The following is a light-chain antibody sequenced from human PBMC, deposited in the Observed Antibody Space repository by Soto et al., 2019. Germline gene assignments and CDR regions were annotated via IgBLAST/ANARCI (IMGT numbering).Light chain of an antibody. CDR2: DVN. CDR1: SSDVGGYHY. CDR3: CSYAGSYTLV. V-gene: IGLV2-11*01. Sequence: QSALTQPRSVSGSPGQSVTLSCTGTSSDVGGYHYVSWYQHHPGKAPKIIIYDVNKRPLGVPDRFSGSKSGNTASLTISGLQTEDEADYYCCSYAGSYTLVFGGGTQLTVL. J-gene: IGLJ2*01.